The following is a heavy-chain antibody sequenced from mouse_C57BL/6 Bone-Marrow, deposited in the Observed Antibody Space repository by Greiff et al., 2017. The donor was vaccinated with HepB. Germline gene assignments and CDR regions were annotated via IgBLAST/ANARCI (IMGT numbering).Heavy chain of an antibody. CDR2: ISSGSSTI. CDR3: ARREDGNYEGWDFDG. D-gene: IGHD2-1*01. V-gene: IGHV5-17*01. Sequence: EVMLVESGGGLVKPGGSLKLSCAASGFTFSDYGMHWVRQAPEKGLEWVAYISSGSSTIYYADTVKGRFTISRDNAKNTLFLQMTSLRSGDTAMYYCARREDGNYEGWDFDGWGTGTTVTVSS. J-gene: IGHJ1*03. CDR1: GFTFSDYG.